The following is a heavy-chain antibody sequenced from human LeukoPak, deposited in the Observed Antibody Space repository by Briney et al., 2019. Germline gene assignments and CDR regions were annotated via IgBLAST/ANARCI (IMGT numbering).Heavy chain of an antibody. D-gene: IGHD5-18*01. CDR2: ISSSSSYI. Sequence: PGGSLRLSCAASGFTVSTNYMSWVRQAPGKGLEWVSSISSSSSYIYYADSVKGRFTISRDNARNSLFLQMNSLRAEDTAVYYCARVNRAMATVYYYYMDVWGKGTTVTVSS. CDR1: GFTVSTNY. V-gene: IGHV3-21*01. J-gene: IGHJ6*03. CDR3: ARVNRAMATVYYYYMDV.